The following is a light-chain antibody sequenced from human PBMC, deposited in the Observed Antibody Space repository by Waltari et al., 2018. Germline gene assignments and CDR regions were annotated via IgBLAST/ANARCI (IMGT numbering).Light chain of an antibody. CDR2: GAS. CDR3: QQYNNWPRGFT. CDR1: QSVSSN. J-gene: IGKJ3*01. Sequence: ETVMTQSPATLSVSPGERATLSCRASQSVSSNLAWYQQKPGQAPRLLIYGASTRATGIPARFSGSGSGTEFTLTISSLQSEDFAVYYCQQYNNWPRGFTFGPGTKVDIK. V-gene: IGKV3-15*01.